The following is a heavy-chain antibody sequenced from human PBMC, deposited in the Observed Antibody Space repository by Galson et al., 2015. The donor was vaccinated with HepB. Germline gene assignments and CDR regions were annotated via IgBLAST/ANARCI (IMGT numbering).Heavy chain of an antibody. CDR3: AKDRNSTSPGTYGMDV. CDR2: ISGGGGTT. J-gene: IGHJ6*02. CDR1: GFTFSTYT. D-gene: IGHD6-6*01. V-gene: IGHV3-23*01. Sequence: SLRLSCAASGFTFSTYTMSWVRQAPGKGLEWVSAISGGGGTTYYADSVRGRFTISRDNTKRTLYLQMNRLRGEDTALYYCAKDRNSTSPGTYGMDVWGQGTTVTVFS.